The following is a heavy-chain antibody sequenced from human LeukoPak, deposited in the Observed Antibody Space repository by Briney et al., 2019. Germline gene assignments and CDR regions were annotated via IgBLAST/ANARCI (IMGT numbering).Heavy chain of an antibody. CDR1: GFTFSSYA. Sequence: GGSLRLSCAASGFTFSSYAMNWVRQAPGKGLEWVSSISSSSSYIYYADSVKGRFTISRDNAKNSLYLQMNSLRAEDTAVYYCARDPRTGTIDYWGQGTLVTVSS. V-gene: IGHV3-21*01. D-gene: IGHD1-1*01. CDR3: ARDPRTGTIDY. CDR2: ISSSSSYI. J-gene: IGHJ4*02.